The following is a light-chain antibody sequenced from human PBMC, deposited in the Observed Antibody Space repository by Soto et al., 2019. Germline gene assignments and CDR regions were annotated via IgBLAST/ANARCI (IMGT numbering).Light chain of an antibody. Sequence: EIVMTQSPATLSVSPGEIATPSCRASQSVSSNLAWYQQKPGQATRLLIYGASTRATGIPARFSGSWSGTEFTVTISGLQFEEFAVYYCQQYNKWLLTFGGGTKVEIK. CDR1: QSVSSN. CDR2: GAS. V-gene: IGKV3D-15*01. CDR3: QQYNKWLLT. J-gene: IGKJ4*01.